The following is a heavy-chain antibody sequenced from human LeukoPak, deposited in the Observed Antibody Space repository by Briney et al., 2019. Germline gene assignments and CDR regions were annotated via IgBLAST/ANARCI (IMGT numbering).Heavy chain of an antibody. J-gene: IGHJ3*02. Sequence: SETLSLTCAVYGGSFSGYYWTWIRQPPGKGLEWIGEINHSGSTNYNPSLKSRVTVSVDTSRNQFSLKLSSVTAADTAVYYCARTQWLARGRNMRHAFDIWGQGTMVTASS. D-gene: IGHD6-19*01. V-gene: IGHV4-34*01. CDR2: INHSGST. CDR3: ARTQWLARGRNMRHAFDI. CDR1: GGSFSGYY.